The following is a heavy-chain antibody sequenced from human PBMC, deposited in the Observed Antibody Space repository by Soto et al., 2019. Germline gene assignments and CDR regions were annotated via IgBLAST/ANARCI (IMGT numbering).Heavy chain of an antibody. CDR1: GGSISSYY. D-gene: IGHD5-12*01. CDR2: IYYSGST. V-gene: IGHV4-59*01. Sequence: PSETLSLTCTVSGGSISSYYWNWIRQPPGKGLEWIGYIYYSGSTNYDPSLKSRVTISVDTSKNQFSLNLTSVTAADTATYYCARSGDGYIFDYWGQGALVTVSS. CDR3: ARSGDGYIFDY. J-gene: IGHJ4*01.